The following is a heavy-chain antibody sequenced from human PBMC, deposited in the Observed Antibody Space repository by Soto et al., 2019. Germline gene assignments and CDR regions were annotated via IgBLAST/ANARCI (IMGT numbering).Heavy chain of an antibody. CDR3: AISLDEGDGAFWSGYPLTFDD. D-gene: IGHD3-3*01. J-gene: IGHJ4*02. CDR2: IYSGGST. Sequence: EVQLVESGAGLVQPGGSLRLSCAASGFTVSSNYMSWVRQAPGQGLEWVSVIYSGGSTYYADSVKGRFTISRDNSKNTLYLNMTCLRADDTAVYYCAISLDEGDGAFWSGYPLTFDDWGQGPLVTVSS. V-gene: IGHV3-66*01. CDR1: GFTVSSNY.